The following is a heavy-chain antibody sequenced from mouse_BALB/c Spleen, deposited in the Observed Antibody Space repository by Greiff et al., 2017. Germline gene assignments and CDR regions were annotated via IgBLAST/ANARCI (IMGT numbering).Heavy chain of an antibody. CDR3: ARSRERPWFAY. CDR1: GYTFTDYN. V-gene: IGHV1-18*01. Sequence: VHVKQSGPELVKPGASVKIPCKASGYTFTDYNMDWVKQSHGKSLEWIGDINPNNGGTIYNQKFKGKATLTADTSSSTAYMQLSSLTSEDSAVYFCARSRERPWFAYWGQGTLVTVSA. CDR2: INPNNGGT. J-gene: IGHJ3*01.